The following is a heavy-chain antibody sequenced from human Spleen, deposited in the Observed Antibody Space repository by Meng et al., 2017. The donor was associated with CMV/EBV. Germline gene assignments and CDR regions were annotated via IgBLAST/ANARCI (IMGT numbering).Heavy chain of an antibody. V-gene: IGHV4-59*08. Sequence: SETLSLTCSVSDGSISSYYWNWIRQPPGKGLEWIGYIYYSGNTNHNPSLKSRVTISVDMSKNQVSLKLSSVTAADTAVYYCARQGGSYFSHWFDPWGQGNLVTVSS. CDR1: DGSISSYY. CDR2: IYYSGNT. D-gene: IGHD1-26*01. J-gene: IGHJ5*02. CDR3: ARQGGSYFSHWFDP.